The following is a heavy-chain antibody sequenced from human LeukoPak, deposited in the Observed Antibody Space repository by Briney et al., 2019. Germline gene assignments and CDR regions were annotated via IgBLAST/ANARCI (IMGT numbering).Heavy chain of an antibody. V-gene: IGHV1-69*13. CDR3: ARLVVVPAATYDY. J-gene: IGHJ4*02. CDR2: IIPIFGTA. Sequence: SVKVSCKASGYDFINYGISWVRQAPGQGLEWMGGIIPIFGTANYAQKFQGRVTITADESTSTAYMELSSLRSEDTAVYYCARLVVVPAATYDYWGQGTLVTVSS. CDR1: GYDFINYG. D-gene: IGHD2-2*01.